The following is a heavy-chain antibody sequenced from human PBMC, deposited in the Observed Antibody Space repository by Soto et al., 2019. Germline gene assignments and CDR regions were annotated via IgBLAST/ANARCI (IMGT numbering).Heavy chain of an antibody. CDR3: ARETYGSSTDLNFDY. CDR1: GGSVSRGSYY. CDR2: IYYSGST. V-gene: IGHV4-61*01. Sequence: SETLSLTCTVSGGSVSRGSYYWSWIRQPPGKGLEWIGYIYYSGSTNYNPSLKSRVTISVDTSKNQFSLKLSSVTAADTAVYYCARETYGSSTDLNFDYWGQGTLVTVSS. D-gene: IGHD6-13*01. J-gene: IGHJ4*02.